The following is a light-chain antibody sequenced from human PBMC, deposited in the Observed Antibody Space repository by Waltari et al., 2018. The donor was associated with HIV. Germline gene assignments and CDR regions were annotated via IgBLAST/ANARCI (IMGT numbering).Light chain of an antibody. J-gene: IGLJ3*02. CDR3: SSYTSSSKV. CDR1: SSDVGGYNY. V-gene: IGLV2-14*01. Sequence: QSALTQPASVSGSPGQSITLSCTGTSSDVGGYNYVSWYQQHPGQAPKLLIYDVSNRPSGVSNRFSGSKSGNTASLTISGLQAEDEADYYCSSYTSSSKVFGGGTKLTVL. CDR2: DVS.